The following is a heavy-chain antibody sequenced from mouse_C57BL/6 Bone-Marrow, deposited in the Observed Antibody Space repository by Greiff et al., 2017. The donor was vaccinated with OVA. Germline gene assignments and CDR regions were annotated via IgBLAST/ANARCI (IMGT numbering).Heavy chain of an antibody. CDR1: GYTFTSYW. D-gene: IGHD2-5*01. J-gene: IGHJ2*01. CDR3: ASGYSSGY. CDR2: INPSSGYT. V-gene: IGHV1-7*01. Sequence: VQLQQSGAELAKPGASVKLSCKASGYTFTSYWMHWVKQRPGQGLEWIGYINPSSGYTKSNQKFKYKATLTADKSSITADRQLSRLTYWDSAVYYCASGYSSGYRRQGTTLTVSS.